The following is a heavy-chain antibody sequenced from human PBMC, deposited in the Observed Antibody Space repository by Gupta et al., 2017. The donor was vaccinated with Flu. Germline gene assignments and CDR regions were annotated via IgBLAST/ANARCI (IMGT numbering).Heavy chain of an antibody. CDR3: VRSNAASAHYYYYYMDF. V-gene: IGHV4-39*01. J-gene: IGHJ6*03. D-gene: IGHD2-8*01. CDR2: IYYSGRT. CDR1: YY. Sequence: YYWGWIRQPPGKGLEWVGSIYYSGRTYYNPSLKSRVTISIDTSKNQFSLKLSSVTAAGTAVYYCVRSNAASAHYYYYYMDFWGKGTTVTVSS.